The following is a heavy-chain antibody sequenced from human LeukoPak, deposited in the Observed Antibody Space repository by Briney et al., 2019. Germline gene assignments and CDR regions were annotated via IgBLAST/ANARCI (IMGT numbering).Heavy chain of an antibody. CDR1: GYTFTSYY. CDR2: INCSGGST. Sequence: RWASVKVSCKASGYTFTSYYIHWVRQAPGQGLEWLGIINCSGGSTSYAQKFQGRVTMTRDTSTRTVYMELSSLRSEDTAVYYCARCYDNFDVALDIWSQGTMVTVSS. D-gene: IGHD3-9*01. V-gene: IGHV1-46*01. J-gene: IGHJ3*02. CDR3: ARCYDNFDVALDI.